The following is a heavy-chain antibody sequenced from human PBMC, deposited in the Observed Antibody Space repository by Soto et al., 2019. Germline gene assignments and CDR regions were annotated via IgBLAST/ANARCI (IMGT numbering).Heavy chain of an antibody. V-gene: IGHV3-53*01. J-gene: IGHJ4*02. CDR1: GFTVTINY. CDR3: HGYGY. CDR2: IYSGGTI. Sequence: EVQVVESGGGLIQPGGSLRLSCAVSGFTVTINYMSWVRQAPGKGLEWVSVIYSGGTIYYADSVKGRFTISRDTSKNTLYLQMSSPSGEDTAVYYCHGYGYWGQGTLVTVSS. D-gene: IGHD5-12*01.